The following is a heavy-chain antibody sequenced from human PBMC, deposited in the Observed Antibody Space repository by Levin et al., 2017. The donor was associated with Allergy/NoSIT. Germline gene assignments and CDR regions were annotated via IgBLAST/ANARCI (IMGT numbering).Heavy chain of an antibody. CDR2: ISTTSTYT. Sequence: GGSLRLSCTASGFTFSDYYINWIRQAPGRGLEWISYISTTSTYTNYADSVKGRFTVSRDNPRNSLYLQMNSLRDDDTAIYFCAREKGVSAPFDLWGRGTPVTVSS. CDR3: AREKGVSAPFDL. CDR1: GFTFSDYY. D-gene: IGHD2-8*01. V-gene: IGHV3-11*05. J-gene: IGHJ2*01.